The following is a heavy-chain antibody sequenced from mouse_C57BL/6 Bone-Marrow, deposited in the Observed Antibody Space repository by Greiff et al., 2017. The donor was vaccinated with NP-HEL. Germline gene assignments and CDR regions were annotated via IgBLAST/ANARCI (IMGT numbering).Heavy chain of an antibody. CDR3: TTDGSSPLFDY. D-gene: IGHD1-1*01. V-gene: IGHV14-4*01. CDR1: GFNIKDDY. J-gene: IGHJ3*01. CDR2: IDPENGDP. Sequence: EVQLKQSGAELVRPGASVKLSCTASGFNIKDDYMHWVKQRPEQGLEWIGWIDPENGDPEYASKFQGKATIAADTSSNTAYLQLSSLTSEDTAVDDCTTDGSSPLFDYWGQGTRVTVSA.